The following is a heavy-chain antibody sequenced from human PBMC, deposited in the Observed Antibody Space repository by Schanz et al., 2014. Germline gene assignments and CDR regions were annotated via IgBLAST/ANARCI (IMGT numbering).Heavy chain of an antibody. V-gene: IGHV1-46*03. Sequence: QVQLVQSGAEVKKPGASVKVSCEASGYTFTSYYIHWFRQVPGQGLEWMGLINPSVGNTNYAQKFRGRVTMTRDTSTSTVYMELSSLRSEDTAVYFCARGPSTGAFDIWGQGTMVTGSS. CDR2: INPSVGNT. CDR3: ARGPSTGAFDI. J-gene: IGHJ3*02. CDR1: GYTFTSYY.